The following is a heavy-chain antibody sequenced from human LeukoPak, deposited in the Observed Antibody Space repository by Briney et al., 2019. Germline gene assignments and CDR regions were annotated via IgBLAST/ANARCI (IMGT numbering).Heavy chain of an antibody. V-gene: IGHV4-34*01. Sequence: SSETLSLTCAVYGGSFSGYYWSWIRQPPGKGLEWIGEINHSGSTNYNPSLKSRVTISVDTSKNQFSLKLSSVTAADTAVYYCARLAYYGSGSYAFRYWGQGTLVTDSS. J-gene: IGHJ4*02. D-gene: IGHD3-10*01. CDR1: GGSFSGYY. CDR3: ARLAYYGSGSYAFRY. CDR2: INHSGST.